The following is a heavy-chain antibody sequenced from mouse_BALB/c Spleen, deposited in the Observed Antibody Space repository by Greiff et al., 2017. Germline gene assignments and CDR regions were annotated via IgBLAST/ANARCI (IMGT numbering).Heavy chain of an antibody. D-gene: IGHD1-1*01. J-gene: IGHJ3*01. Sequence: EVKLVESGGGLVQPGGSRKLSCAASGFTFSSFGMHWVRQAPEKGLEWVAYISSGSSTIYYADTVKGRFTISRDNPKNTLFLQMTSLRSEDTAMYYCARSNDGSSSWFAYWGQGTLVTVSA. CDR1: GFTFSSFG. CDR2: ISSGSSTI. V-gene: IGHV5-17*02. CDR3: ARSNDGSSSWFAY.